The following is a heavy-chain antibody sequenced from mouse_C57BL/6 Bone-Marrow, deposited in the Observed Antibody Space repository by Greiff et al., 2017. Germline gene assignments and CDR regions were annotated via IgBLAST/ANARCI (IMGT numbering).Heavy chain of an antibody. J-gene: IGHJ2*01. CDR2: IDPENGDT. CDR1: GFNIKDDY. D-gene: IGHD1-1*01. V-gene: IGHV14-4*01. CDR3: TTPLDTTVVATDY. Sequence: VQLQQSGAELVRPGASVKLSCTASGFNIKDDYMHWVKQRPEQGLEWIGRIDPENGDTEYASKFQGKATITADTSSNTAYLQLSSLTSEDPAVYYCTTPLDTTVVATDYWGQGTTLTVSS.